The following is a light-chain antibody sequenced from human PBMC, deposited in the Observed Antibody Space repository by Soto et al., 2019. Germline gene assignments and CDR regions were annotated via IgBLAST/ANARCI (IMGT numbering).Light chain of an antibody. CDR1: SGSIARNY. Sequence: NFMLTQPHSVSESPGKTVTISCTRSSGSIARNYVQWFQQRPGSSPTTVIYEDNQRPSGVPDRFSGSIDSSSNSASLTISGLKTEDEADYYCQSYDSSTNWVFGGGTKLTVL. V-gene: IGLV6-57*01. J-gene: IGLJ3*02. CDR2: EDN. CDR3: QSYDSSTNWV.